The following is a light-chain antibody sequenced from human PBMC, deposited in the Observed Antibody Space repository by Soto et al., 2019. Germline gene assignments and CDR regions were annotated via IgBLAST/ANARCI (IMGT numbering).Light chain of an antibody. CDR2: LNSDGSH. Sequence: QSVLTQSPSASASLGASVKLTCTLSSGHSSYAIAWHQQQPERGPRYLMKLNSDGSHSKGDGIPDRFSGSRSGAEYYLTISSLQSEDEADYYCQTWGTGIVVFGGGTKVTVL. CDR1: SGHSSYA. CDR3: QTWGTGIVV. J-gene: IGLJ2*01. V-gene: IGLV4-69*01.